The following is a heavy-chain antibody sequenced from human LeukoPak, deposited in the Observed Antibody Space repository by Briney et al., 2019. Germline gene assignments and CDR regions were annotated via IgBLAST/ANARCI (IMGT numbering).Heavy chain of an antibody. D-gene: IGHD4-17*01. CDR1: GFTFSSYG. CDR3: TWGVTTGDY. Sequence: PGRSLRLSCVASGFTFSSYGMHWVRQAPGKGLEWVAVIWSDGSNKYYADSVKGRFTIFRDNSKNTLYLQMNSLRADDTAVYYCTWGVTTGDYWGQGTLVTVSS. J-gene: IGHJ4*02. V-gene: IGHV3-33*01. CDR2: IWSDGSNK.